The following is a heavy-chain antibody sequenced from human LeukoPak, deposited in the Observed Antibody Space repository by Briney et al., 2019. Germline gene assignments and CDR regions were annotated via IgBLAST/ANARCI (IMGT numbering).Heavy chain of an antibody. D-gene: IGHD6-19*01. CDR1: RFTFSGYA. CDR3: AKGSGSGWYGWFDP. CDR2: IDASGVNT. Sequence: GGSLRLSCAASRFTFSGYAMYWVRQAPGKGLEWGSCIDASGVNTYYADSVKGRFTISRDNSRNTLYLQMNSLGAEDTAVYYCAKGSGSGWYGWFDPWGQGTLVTVSS. J-gene: IGHJ5*02. V-gene: IGHV3-23*01.